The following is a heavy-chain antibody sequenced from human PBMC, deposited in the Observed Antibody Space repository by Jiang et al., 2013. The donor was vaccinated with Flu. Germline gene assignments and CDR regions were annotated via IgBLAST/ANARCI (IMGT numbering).Heavy chain of an antibody. V-gene: IGHV5-10-1*01. J-gene: IGHJ5*02. CDR2: IDPSDSET. D-gene: IGHD6-19*01. CDR1: GYTFTDYW. Sequence: GAEVKKPGESLTISCEISGYTFTDYWISWVRLMPGKGLEWMGRIDPSDSETNYSPSFQGQITISVDKSISTAYLHWTRLETSDTATYYCARHHGGGAGSVWFGPWGQGTLVTVSS. CDR3: ARHHGGGAGSVWFGP.